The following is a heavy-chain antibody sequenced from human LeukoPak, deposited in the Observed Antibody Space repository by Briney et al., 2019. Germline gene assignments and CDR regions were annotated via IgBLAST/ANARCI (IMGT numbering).Heavy chain of an antibody. CDR1: GYTFTSYY. V-gene: IGHV1-46*01. D-gene: IGHD3-3*01. J-gene: IGHJ6*02. CDR3: ARGQKYYDSWSGLYGMDV. Sequence: ASVKVSYKASGYTFTSYYMHWVRQAPGQGLKWMGIINPSGGSTSYAQKFQGRVTMTRDTSTSTVYMELSSLRSEDTAVYYCARGQKYYDSWSGLYGMDVWGQGTTVTVSS. CDR2: INPSGGST.